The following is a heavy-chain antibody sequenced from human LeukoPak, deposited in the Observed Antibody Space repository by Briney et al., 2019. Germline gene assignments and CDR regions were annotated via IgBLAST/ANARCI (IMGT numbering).Heavy chain of an antibody. CDR2: INPNSGGT. CDR1: GYTFTGYY. J-gene: IGHJ5*02. V-gene: IGHV1-2*02. CDR3: ARDFVPGPKKYNSGWYGKRWFDP. Sequence: ASVKVSCKASGYTFTGYYMHWVRQAPGQGLEWMGWINPNSGGTNYAQKFQGRVTMTRDTSISTAYMELSRLRSDDTAVYYCARDFVPGPKKYNSGWYGKRWFDPWGQGTLVTVSS. D-gene: IGHD6-19*01.